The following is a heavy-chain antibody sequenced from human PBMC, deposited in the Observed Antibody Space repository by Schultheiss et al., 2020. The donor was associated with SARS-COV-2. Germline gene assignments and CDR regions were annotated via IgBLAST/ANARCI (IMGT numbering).Heavy chain of an antibody. V-gene: IGHV3-7*03. CDR2: IKQDGSEK. Sequence: GGSLRLSCAASGFTFSSYWMSWVRQAPGKGLEWVANIKQDGSEKYYVDSVKGRFTISRDNAKNSLYLQMNSLRAEDTAVYYCARGSSYNRGWFDPWGQGTLVTVSS. D-gene: IGHD1-14*01. CDR1: GFTFSSYW. J-gene: IGHJ5*02. CDR3: ARGSSYNRGWFDP.